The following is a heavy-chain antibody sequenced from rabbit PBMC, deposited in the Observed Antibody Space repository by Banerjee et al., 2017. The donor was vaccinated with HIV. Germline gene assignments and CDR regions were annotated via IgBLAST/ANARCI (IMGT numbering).Heavy chain of an antibody. CDR2: IYAGSGST. CDR1: GFDFSSYH. J-gene: IGHJ4*01. Sequence: QEQLEESGGGLVQPEGSLTLTCTASGFDFSSYHMGWVRQAPGKGLEWIGDIYAGSGSTYYASWAKGRFTIAKTSSTTVTLQMTSLTAADTATYFCARGGNLWGPGTLVTVS. V-gene: IGHV1S45*01. CDR3: ARGGNL.